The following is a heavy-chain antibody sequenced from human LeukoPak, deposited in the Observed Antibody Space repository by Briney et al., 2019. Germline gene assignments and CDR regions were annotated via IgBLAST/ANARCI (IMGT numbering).Heavy chain of an antibody. CDR2: INWNGGST. V-gene: IGHV3-20*04. CDR1: GFTFDDYG. CDR3: ASPYYYDSSGLSGY. Sequence: PGGSLRLSCAASGFTFDDYGMSWVRQAPGKGLEWVSGINWNGGSTGYADSVKGRFTISRDNSKNTLYLQMNSLRAEDTAVYYCASPYYYDSSGLSGYWGQGTLVTVSS. J-gene: IGHJ4*02. D-gene: IGHD3-22*01.